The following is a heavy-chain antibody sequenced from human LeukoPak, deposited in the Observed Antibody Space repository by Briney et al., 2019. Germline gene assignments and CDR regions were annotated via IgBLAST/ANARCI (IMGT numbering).Heavy chain of an antibody. Sequence: MASETLSLTCTVSGGSISSSSYYWGWIRQPPGKGLEWIGSIYYSGSTYYNPSLKIRVTISVDTSKNQFSLKLSSVTAADTAVYYCARPGTPTVVTPNRAFDIRGQGTMVTVSS. D-gene: IGHD4-23*01. CDR1: GGSISSSSYY. CDR3: ARPGTPTVVTPNRAFDI. J-gene: IGHJ3*02. CDR2: IYYSGST. V-gene: IGHV4-39*01.